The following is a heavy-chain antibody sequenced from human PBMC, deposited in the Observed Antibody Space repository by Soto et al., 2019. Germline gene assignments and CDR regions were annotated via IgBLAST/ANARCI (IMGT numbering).Heavy chain of an antibody. Sequence: GGSLRLSCAASGFTFSDHYMDWVRQAPGKGLEWVGRIRNKANSYTTEYAASVKGRFTISRDDSLNSLYLQMNSLNTEDTAVYWCARARSSSWGLAAFDMWAQGTMVTVSS. V-gene: IGHV3-72*01. CDR3: ARARSSSWGLAAFDM. J-gene: IGHJ3*02. D-gene: IGHD6-13*01. CDR2: IRNKANSYTT. CDR1: GFTFSDHY.